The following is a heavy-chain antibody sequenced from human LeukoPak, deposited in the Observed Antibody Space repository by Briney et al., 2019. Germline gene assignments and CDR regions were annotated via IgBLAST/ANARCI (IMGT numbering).Heavy chain of an antibody. D-gene: IGHD2-15*01. J-gene: IGHJ4*02. CDR2: ISSSSSSI. CDR3: ARRAGEYSRPYDY. CDR1: GFSISGYS. V-gene: IGHV3-48*01. Sequence: GGSLRLSCAASGFSISGYSMNWVRQAPGKGLEWVSYISSSSSSIYYADSVKGRFTIYRDNAKNSLYLQMNSLRAEDTAIYYCARRAGEYSRPYDYWGQGTLVTVSS.